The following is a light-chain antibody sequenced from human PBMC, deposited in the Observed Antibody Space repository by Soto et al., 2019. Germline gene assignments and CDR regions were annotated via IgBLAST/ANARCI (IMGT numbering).Light chain of an antibody. CDR3: QQYGSSPPNT. CDR2: GAS. J-gene: IGKJ4*01. Sequence: EIVLTQSPGTLSLSPGERATLACRASQSVSSSYLAWYQQKPGQAPRLLIYGASSRATGIPDRFSGSGSGTDFTLTIRRLEPEDFAVYYCQQYGSSPPNTFGGGTKVEIK. CDR1: QSVSSSY. V-gene: IGKV3-20*01.